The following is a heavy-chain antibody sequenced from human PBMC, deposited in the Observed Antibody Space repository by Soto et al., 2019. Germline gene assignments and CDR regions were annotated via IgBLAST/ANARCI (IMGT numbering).Heavy chain of an antibody. CDR3: ANVRFGRGILSNAMDV. D-gene: IGHD3-16*01. J-gene: IGHJ6*02. CDR2: ISYDGGNK. CDR1: GFTFRSSG. Sequence: QVQLVESGGGVVQPGRSLRLSCAASGFTFRSSGMHWVRQAPGKGLEWVAVISYDGGNKYYGDSVRGRFTISRDNSNNTLYLEMKGLRVEDTAVYYCANVRFGRGILSNAMDVWGQGTTVTVSS. V-gene: IGHV3-30*18.